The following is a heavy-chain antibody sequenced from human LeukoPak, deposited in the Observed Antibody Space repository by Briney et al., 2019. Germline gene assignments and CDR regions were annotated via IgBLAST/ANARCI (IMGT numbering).Heavy chain of an antibody. CDR1: GGSISSGSYY. D-gene: IGHD2/OR15-2a*01. J-gene: IGHJ3*02. Sequence: SETLSLTCTVSGGSISSGSYYWSWIRQPAGKGLEWIGRIYTSGSTNYNPSLKSRVTISVDTSKNQFSLKLSSVTAADTAVYYCARGPVIYELGAFDIWGQGTMVTVSS. CDR2: IYTSGST. CDR3: ARGPVIYELGAFDI. V-gene: IGHV4-61*02.